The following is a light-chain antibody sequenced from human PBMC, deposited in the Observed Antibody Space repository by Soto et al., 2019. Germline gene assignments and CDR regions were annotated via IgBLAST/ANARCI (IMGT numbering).Light chain of an antibody. J-gene: IGLJ3*02. Sequence: QSVLTQPPSASATPGQRVTISCSGSSSNIGSNTVNWYQQFPGTAPKLLIYKSNQRPSGVPDRFSGSKSGTSASLAISGLQSEDEADYYCAVWDDSLNGRVFGGGTKLNVL. CDR1: SSNIGSNT. V-gene: IGLV1-44*01. CDR2: KSN. CDR3: AVWDDSLNGRV.